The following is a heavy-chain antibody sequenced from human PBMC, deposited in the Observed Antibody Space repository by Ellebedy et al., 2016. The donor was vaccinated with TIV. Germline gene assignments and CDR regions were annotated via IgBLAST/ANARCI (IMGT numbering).Heavy chain of an antibody. V-gene: IGHV3-7*03. CDR2: IKEDGNEK. CDR1: GFTLSSYW. Sequence: GESLKISCAASGFTLSSYWMSWVRQAPGKGLEWVANIKEDGNEKYYVDSVKGRFTISRDNAKNSLYLQMNSLRAEDTAVYYCARDFYDFWSGYYYSYFDYWGQGTLVTVSS. D-gene: IGHD3-3*01. J-gene: IGHJ4*02. CDR3: ARDFYDFWSGYYYSYFDY.